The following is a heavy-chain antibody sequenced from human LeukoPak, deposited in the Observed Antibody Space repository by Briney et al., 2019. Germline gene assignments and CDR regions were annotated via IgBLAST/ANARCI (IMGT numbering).Heavy chain of an antibody. Sequence: SETLSLTCTVSGGSINSYYWSWIRQPPGKGLEWIGYIYYSGSSNYNPSLKSRVTISVDTSKSQFSPKLSSVTAADTAVYYCARDGYSGNDGLWGQGTLVTVSS. CDR2: IYYSGSS. CDR1: GGSINSYY. CDR3: ARDGYSGNDGL. V-gene: IGHV4-59*01. D-gene: IGHD5-12*01. J-gene: IGHJ4*02.